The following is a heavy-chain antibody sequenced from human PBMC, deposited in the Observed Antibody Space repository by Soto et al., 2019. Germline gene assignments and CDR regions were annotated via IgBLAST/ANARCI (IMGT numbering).Heavy chain of an antibody. CDR2: INAGNGNT. J-gene: IGHJ5*02. CDR3: ARGGYYYGSGTPDNWFDP. D-gene: IGHD3-10*01. V-gene: IGHV1-3*01. CDR1: GYTFTSYA. Sequence: APVKVSCKASGYTFTSYAMHWVRQAPGQRLEWMGWINAGNGNTKYSQKFQGRVTITRDTSASTAYMELSSLRSEDTAVYYCARGGYYYGSGTPDNWFDPWGQGTLVTVSS.